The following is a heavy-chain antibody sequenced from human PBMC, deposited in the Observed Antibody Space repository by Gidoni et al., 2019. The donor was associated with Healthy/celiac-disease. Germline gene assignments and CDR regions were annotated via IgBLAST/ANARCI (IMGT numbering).Heavy chain of an antibody. CDR3: AREVLGIADY. Sequence: EVQLVESGGGLIQPGGSVRLSCAASGFTVSSNYMSCVRQAPGKGLEWVSVIYSGGSTYYADSVKCRFTISRDNSKNTLYLQMNSLRAEDTAVYYCAREVLGIADYWGQGTLVTVSS. J-gene: IGHJ4*02. V-gene: IGHV3-53*01. D-gene: IGHD7-27*01. CDR1: GFTVSSNY. CDR2: IYSGGST.